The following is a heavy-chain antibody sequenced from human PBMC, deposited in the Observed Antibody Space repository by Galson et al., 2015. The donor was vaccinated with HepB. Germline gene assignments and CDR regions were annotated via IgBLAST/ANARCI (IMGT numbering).Heavy chain of an antibody. V-gene: IGHV1-46*04. CDR1: GYTFVDYY. D-gene: IGHD7-27*01. CDR2: INPSGGTT. J-gene: IGHJ4*02. CDR3: VRTWGY. Sequence: SVKVSCKASGYTFVDYYIHWVRQAPGQGLEWMGVINPSGGTTTYAQKLQGRITVATETSTSTVYKELSSLRSGDTAVYFCVRTWGYWGQGTPVTVSS.